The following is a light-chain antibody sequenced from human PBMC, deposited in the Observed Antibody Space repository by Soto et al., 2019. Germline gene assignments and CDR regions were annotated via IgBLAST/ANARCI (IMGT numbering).Light chain of an antibody. CDR3: QQYNIYPRT. V-gene: IGKV1D-16*01. CDR1: QDINSY. CDR2: AAS. J-gene: IGKJ4*01. Sequence: DVQMTQSPSSLSASVGDRVTITCRASQDINSYLAWYQQKPGNAPKSLIYAASSLQTGVPSRFSGSESGTDFPLTIINLQPEDSATYYCQQYNIYPRTFGGGNKVEIK.